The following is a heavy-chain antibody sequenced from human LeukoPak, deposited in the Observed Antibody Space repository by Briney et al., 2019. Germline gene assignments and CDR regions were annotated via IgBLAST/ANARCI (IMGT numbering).Heavy chain of an antibody. CDR3: ARVPRGDPDLGWFDP. Sequence: PSETLSLTCTVSGGSISSGDYYWSWIRQPPGKGLEWIGYIYYSGSTYYNPSLKSRVTISVDTSKNQFSLKLNSVTAADTAVYYCARVPRGDPDLGWFDPWGQGTLVTVSS. V-gene: IGHV4-30-4*01. D-gene: IGHD2-21*02. J-gene: IGHJ5*02. CDR2: IYYSGST. CDR1: GGSISSGDYY.